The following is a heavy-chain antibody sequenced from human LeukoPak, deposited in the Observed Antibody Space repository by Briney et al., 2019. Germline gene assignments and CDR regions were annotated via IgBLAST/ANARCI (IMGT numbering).Heavy chain of an antibody. V-gene: IGHV3-7*03. CDR2: IKQDGSEK. CDR3: ARELYDILTGYLD. Sequence: PGGSLRLSCAASGFTFSTYWMTWVRQAPGKGLEWVANIKQDGSEKYYVDSVKGRFTISRDNAKNSLYLQMNSLRAEDTAVYYRARELYDILTGYLDWGQGTLVTVSS. CDR1: GFTFSTYW. D-gene: IGHD3-9*01. J-gene: IGHJ4*02.